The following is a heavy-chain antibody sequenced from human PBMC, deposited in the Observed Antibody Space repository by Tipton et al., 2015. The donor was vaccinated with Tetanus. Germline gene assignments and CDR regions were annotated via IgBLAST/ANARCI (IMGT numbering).Heavy chain of an antibody. CDR1: GGPIISGTPY. CDR3: ARRADNWFDP. V-gene: IGHV4-39*01. Sequence: TLSLTCTVSGGPIISGTPYWGWIRQFPGKGLEWIGNIYYSGTTYYNSPLKSRVTISLDTSKNQLSLKMTSVTAADTAVYYCARRADNWFDPWGQGTLVVVSS. CDR2: IYYSGTT. J-gene: IGHJ5*02.